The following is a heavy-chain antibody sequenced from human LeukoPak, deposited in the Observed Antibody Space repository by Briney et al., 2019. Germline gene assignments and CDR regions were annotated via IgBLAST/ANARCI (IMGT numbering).Heavy chain of an antibody. D-gene: IGHD6-13*01. CDR3: ARDAPIAAADPFDY. CDR2: INHSGST. Sequence: PSETLSLTCAVYGGSFSGYYWSWIRQPPGKGLEWIGEINHSGSTYYNPSLKSRVTISVDTSKNQFSLKLSSVTVADTAVYYCARDAPIAAADPFDYWGQGTLVTVSS. V-gene: IGHV4-34*01. CDR1: GGSFSGYY. J-gene: IGHJ4*02.